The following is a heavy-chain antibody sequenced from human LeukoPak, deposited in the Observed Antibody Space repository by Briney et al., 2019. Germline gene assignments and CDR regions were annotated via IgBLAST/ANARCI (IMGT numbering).Heavy chain of an antibody. CDR3: ARGGSGLRYFDWLLHDY. CDR1: GGSISSYY. CDR2: IYYSGST. Sequence: SSETLSLTCTVSGGSISSYYWSWIRQPPGKGLEWIGYIYYSGSTNYNPSLKSRVTISVDTSKNQFSLKLSSVTAADTAVYYCARGGSGLRYFDWLLHDYWGQGTLVTVSS. D-gene: IGHD3-9*01. V-gene: IGHV4-59*01. J-gene: IGHJ4*02.